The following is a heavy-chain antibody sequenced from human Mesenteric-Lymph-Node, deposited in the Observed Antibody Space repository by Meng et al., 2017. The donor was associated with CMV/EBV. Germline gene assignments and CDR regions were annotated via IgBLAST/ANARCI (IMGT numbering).Heavy chain of an antibody. CDR1: GFTFSNFW. Sequence: LSLTCAASGFTFSNFWMSWVRQAPGKGLEWVANIKEDGSEIYYVDSVKGRFTISRDNAKDSLHLQMNSLRGEDTAVYYCARSLSSYYGMDVWGQGTTVTVSS. V-gene: IGHV3-7*01. J-gene: IGHJ6*02. CDR2: IKEDGSEI. CDR3: ARSLSSYYGMDV.